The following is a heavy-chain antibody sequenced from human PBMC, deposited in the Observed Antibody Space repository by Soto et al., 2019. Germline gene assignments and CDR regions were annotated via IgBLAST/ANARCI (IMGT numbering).Heavy chain of an antibody. D-gene: IGHD1-26*01. CDR2: ISGSDGKT. J-gene: IGHJ4*02. V-gene: IGHV3-23*01. Sequence: EVQLLESGGGLVRPGGSLRLSCTASGFSFSSYALSWVRQAPGKGLEWVSTISGSDGKTYYADSVKGRFSISRDTSKTTLYLAMTSLRVEDTAVYYCARWSFLDYWGQGTRVTVS. CDR3: ARWSFLDY. CDR1: GFSFSSYA.